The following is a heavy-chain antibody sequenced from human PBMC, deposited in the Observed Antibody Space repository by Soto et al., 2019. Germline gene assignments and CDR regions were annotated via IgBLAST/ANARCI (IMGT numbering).Heavy chain of an antibody. V-gene: IGHV3-23*01. CDR1: GFTFSSYA. CDR3: ARRRVGSYFAL. CDR2: ISGSGGST. J-gene: IGHJ2*01. Sequence: EVQLLESGGGLVQPGGSLRLSCAASGFTFSSYAMNWVRQAPGKGLEWVSVISGSGGSTYYADAVKGRFTISRDNSKKRLYLQMNSLRSTDAAVYYCARRRVGSYFALWRRGTLVTVSS. D-gene: IGHD2-15*01.